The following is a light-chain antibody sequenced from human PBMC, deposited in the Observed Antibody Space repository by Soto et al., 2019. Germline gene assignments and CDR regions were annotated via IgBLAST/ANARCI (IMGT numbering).Light chain of an antibody. J-gene: IGKJ1*01. V-gene: IGKV1-5*01. CDR3: QQYKSYRT. Sequence: DIQMTQSPSTLSASVGDRVTITYRASQSISSWLAWYQQKPGKAPKLLIYDASSLESGVPSRFSGSGSGTEFTLTISSLQPDDFATYYCQQYKSYRTFGQGTKVEIK. CDR1: QSISSW. CDR2: DAS.